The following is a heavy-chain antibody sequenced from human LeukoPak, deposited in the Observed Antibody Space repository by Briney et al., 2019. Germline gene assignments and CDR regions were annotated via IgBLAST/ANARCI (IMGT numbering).Heavy chain of an antibody. D-gene: IGHD6-13*01. CDR3: ARASSSWYYFDY. CDR1: GFTFSDNY. Sequence: PGGSLRLSCAASGFTFSDNYMSWIRQAPGKGLEWVSYISSSGSIYYADSVKGRFTISRDNAKNSLYLQMNSLRAEDTAVYYCARASSSWYYFDYWGQGTLVTVSS. V-gene: IGHV3-11*04. J-gene: IGHJ4*02. CDR2: ISSSGSI.